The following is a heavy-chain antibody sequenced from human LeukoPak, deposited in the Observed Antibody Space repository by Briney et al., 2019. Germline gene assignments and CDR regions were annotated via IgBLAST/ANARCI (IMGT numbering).Heavy chain of an antibody. CDR3: VKDVGGSYAFDY. CDR2: INDNGGRT. J-gene: IGHJ4*02. CDR1: GFTFDDYA. Sequence: GGSLRLSCAASGFTFDDYAMHWVRQAPGKGLEYVSGINDNGGRTHYGDSVKGRFSISRDNSKNTLHLQMSTLRAEDTALYYCVKDVGGSYAFDYWGQGILVTVAS. V-gene: IGHV3-64D*09. D-gene: IGHD1-26*01.